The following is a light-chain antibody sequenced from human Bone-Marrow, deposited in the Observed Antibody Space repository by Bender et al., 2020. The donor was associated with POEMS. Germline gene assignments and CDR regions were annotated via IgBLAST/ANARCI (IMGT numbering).Light chain of an antibody. CDR3: SSWDDSLNGWV. Sequence: SSNFGNNAANWYQHVPGTAPKLLIYSNDQRPSGVPDRFSASTSGTSASLAISGLHSDDEADYYCSSWDDSLNGWVFGGGTKLTVL. CDR1: SSNFGNNA. CDR2: SND. J-gene: IGLJ3*02. V-gene: IGLV1-44*01.